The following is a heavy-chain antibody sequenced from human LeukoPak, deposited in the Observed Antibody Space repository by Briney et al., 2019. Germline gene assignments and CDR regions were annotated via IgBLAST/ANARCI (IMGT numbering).Heavy chain of an antibody. V-gene: IGHV3-48*01. CDR1: RFTFSNYG. CDR3: AREVGTPQAFDI. J-gene: IGHJ3*02. Sequence: PGGSLRLSCAASRFTFSNYGVNWVRQAPGKELEWVSYINSRSSTIYYADSVRGRFTISRDNAKNSLYLQMNSLKAEDTAIYYCAREVGTPQAFDIWGQGTMVTVSS. CDR2: INSRSSTI. D-gene: IGHD1-26*01.